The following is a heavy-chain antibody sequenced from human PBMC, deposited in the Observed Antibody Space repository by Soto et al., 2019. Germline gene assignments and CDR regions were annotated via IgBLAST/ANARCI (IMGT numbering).Heavy chain of an antibody. Sequence: SETLSLTCTVSGGSVSSGSYYWIWIRQPPGKGLEWIGYIYYSGSTNYNPSLKSRVTISVDTSKNQFSLKLSSVTAADTAVYYCARGEYYDSSGYYSPDAFDIWGQGTMVTVSS. J-gene: IGHJ3*02. CDR1: GGSVSSGSYY. CDR2: IYYSGST. CDR3: ARGEYYDSSGYYSPDAFDI. D-gene: IGHD3-22*01. V-gene: IGHV4-61*01.